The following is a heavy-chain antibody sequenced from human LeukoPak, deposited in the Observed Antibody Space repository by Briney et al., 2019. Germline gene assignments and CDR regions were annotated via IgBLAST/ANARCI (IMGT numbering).Heavy chain of an antibody. CDR1: GFTFSSYG. J-gene: IGHJ4*02. D-gene: IGHD3-10*01. CDR3: AREKYAYGSGSYYPLDY. CDR2: ISYDGSNK. V-gene: IGHV3-30*03. Sequence: GGSLRLSCAASGFTFSSYGMHWVRQAPGKGLEWVAVISYDGSNKYYAGSVKGRFTISRDNSKNTLYLQVNSLRAEDTAVYYCAREKYAYGSGSYYPLDYWGQGTLVTVSS.